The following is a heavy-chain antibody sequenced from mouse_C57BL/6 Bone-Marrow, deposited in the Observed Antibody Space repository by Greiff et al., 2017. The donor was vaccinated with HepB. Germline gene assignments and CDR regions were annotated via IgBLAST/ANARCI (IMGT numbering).Heavy chain of an antibody. V-gene: IGHV1-55*01. CDR2: IYPGSGST. CDR1: GYTFTSYW. CDR3: ARRLGRGWYFDV. Sequence: QVQLQQPGAELVKPGASVKMSCKASGYTFTSYWITWVTQRPGQGLEWIGDIYPGSGSTNYNEKFKSKATLTVDTSSSTAYMQLSSLTSEDSAVYYCARRLGRGWYFDVWGTGTTVTVSS. D-gene: IGHD4-1*01. J-gene: IGHJ1*03.